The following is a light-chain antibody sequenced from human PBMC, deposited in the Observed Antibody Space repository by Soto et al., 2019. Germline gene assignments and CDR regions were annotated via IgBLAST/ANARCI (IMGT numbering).Light chain of an antibody. CDR2: GAS. CDR1: QSLSSS. Sequence: EIVMSQSPTTLSVSPGARATLSCRASQSLSSSLAWYQQKVGQAPRLLIYGASTRATGIPARFSGSESGTEFTLTISSLQSEDFAFYYCQQYRNSPVTFGGGTKVDIK. J-gene: IGKJ4*01. CDR3: QQYRNSPVT. V-gene: IGKV3-15*01.